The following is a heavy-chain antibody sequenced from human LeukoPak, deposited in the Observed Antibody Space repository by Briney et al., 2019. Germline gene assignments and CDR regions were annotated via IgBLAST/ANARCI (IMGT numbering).Heavy chain of an antibody. D-gene: IGHD6-13*01. CDR1: GFTVSSNY. V-gene: IGHV3-66*01. Sequence: PGGSLRLSCAASGFTVSSNYMSWVRQAPGKGLEWVSVLYSGGDTYYADSVKGRFTISRDNSKNTLYLQMNSLRVEDTAVYYCARDRIAAAGNYYYYGMDVWGQGTTVTVSS. CDR2: LYSGGDT. J-gene: IGHJ6*02. CDR3: ARDRIAAAGNYYYYGMDV.